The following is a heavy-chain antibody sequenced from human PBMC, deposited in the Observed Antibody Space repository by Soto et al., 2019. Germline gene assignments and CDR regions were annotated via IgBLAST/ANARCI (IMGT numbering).Heavy chain of an antibody. Sequence: PGESLKISCKGSGYSFTSYWISWVRQMPGKGLEWMGRIDPSNSYTNYSPSFQGHVTISADKSISTAYLQWSSLKASDTAMYYCARHTSAIVVVPAAKGGMDVWGQGTTVTV. D-gene: IGHD2-2*01. J-gene: IGHJ6*02. CDR1: GYSFTSYW. V-gene: IGHV5-10-1*01. CDR3: ARHTSAIVVVPAAKGGMDV. CDR2: IDPSNSYT.